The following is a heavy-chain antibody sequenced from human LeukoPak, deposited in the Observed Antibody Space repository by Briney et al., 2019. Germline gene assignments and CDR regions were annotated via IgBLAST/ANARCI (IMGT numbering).Heavy chain of an antibody. CDR2: IYTSGST. CDR3: ARATMVRGVITFDY. Sequence: SETLSLTCTVSGVSISSYYWSWIRQPAGKGLERIGRIYTSGSTNYNPSLKSRVTMSVDTSKNQFSLKLSSVTAADTAVYYCARATMVRGVITFDYWGQGTLVTVSS. V-gene: IGHV4-4*07. J-gene: IGHJ4*02. CDR1: GVSISSYY. D-gene: IGHD3-10*01.